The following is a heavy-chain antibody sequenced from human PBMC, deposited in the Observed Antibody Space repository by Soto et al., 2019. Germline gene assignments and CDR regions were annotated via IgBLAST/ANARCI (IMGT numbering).Heavy chain of an antibody. CDR3: ARRGGYSSSFDP. V-gene: IGHV4-39*01. D-gene: IGHD6-13*01. Sequence: TSETLSLTCTVSGGSISSSSYYWGWIRQPPGKGLEWIGSIYYSGSTYYNPSLKSRVTISVDTSKNQFSLKLSSVTAADTAVYYGARRGGYSSSFDPWGQGTLVTVSS. J-gene: IGHJ5*02. CDR2: IYYSGST. CDR1: GGSISSSSYY.